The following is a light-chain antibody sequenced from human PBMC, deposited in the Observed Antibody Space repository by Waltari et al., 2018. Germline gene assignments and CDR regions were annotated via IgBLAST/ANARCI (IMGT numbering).Light chain of an antibody. CDR2: EVS. CDR3: CSYTSSSTRS. J-gene: IGLJ1*01. Sequence: QSALTQPASVSGSPGQSITISCTGTSTDVGGFDYVSWYQQHPGKAPKLLIYEVSNRPSGISYRSSGSKSGNTASLTISGLQAEDEADYYCCSYTSSSTRSFGSGTTVTVL. V-gene: IGLV2-14*01. CDR1: STDVGGFDY.